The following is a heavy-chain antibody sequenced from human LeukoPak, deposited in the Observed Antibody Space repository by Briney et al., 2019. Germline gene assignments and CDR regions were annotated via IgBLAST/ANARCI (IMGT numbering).Heavy chain of an antibody. CDR2: ISYSGNT. Sequence: PSETLSLTCTVSGGAISSGDYYWSWIRQPPGGGLEWIGYISYSGNTNYNPSLKSRVTISVDTSKNQFSLKLSSVTAADTAVYYCARDFETNLDYWGQGTLVTVSS. J-gene: IGHJ4*02. D-gene: IGHD5-24*01. CDR1: GGAISSGDYY. V-gene: IGHV4-61*08. CDR3: ARDFETNLDY.